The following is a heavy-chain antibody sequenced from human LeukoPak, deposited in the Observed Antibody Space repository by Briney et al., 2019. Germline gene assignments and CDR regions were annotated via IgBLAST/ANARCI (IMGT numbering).Heavy chain of an antibody. D-gene: IGHD4-17*01. CDR1: GYSITSSSW. V-gene: IGHV4-28*03. Sequence: ASETLSLTCAVSGYSITSSSWWGWIRQPPGKGLEWIGYIYHSGTTYYNPSLQSRVTMSVDTSKNQFSLKLSSVTAADTAVYYCARAMGGDYVDYWGQGTLVTVSS. J-gene: IGHJ4*02. CDR3: ARAMGGDYVDY. CDR2: IYHSGTT.